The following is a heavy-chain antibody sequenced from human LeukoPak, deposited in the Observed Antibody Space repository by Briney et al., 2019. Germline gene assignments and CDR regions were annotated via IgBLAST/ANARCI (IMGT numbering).Heavy chain of an antibody. CDR3: VKTYCSITRCSPGFDS. V-gene: IGHV3-23*01. CDR1: GFIFKLFA. CDR2: ISGTNDDT. J-gene: IGHJ4*02. D-gene: IGHD3-10*01. Sequence: GGSLRLSCVGSGFIFKLFAVGWVRQAPGKGLEWVSVISGTNDDTDYADSVRGHFTISRDNSLNTLFLQMDNLRAEDTAVYYCVKTYCSITRCSPGFDSWGQGTLVTVSS.